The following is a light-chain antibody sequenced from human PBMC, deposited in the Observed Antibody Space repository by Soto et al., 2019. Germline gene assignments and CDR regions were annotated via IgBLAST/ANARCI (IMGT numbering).Light chain of an antibody. Sequence: QSVLTQPASVSGSPGQSITISCTGTSSDVGNYNLVSWYQQHPGKAPKLMIYDASKRPSGVSNRFSGSKSGNTASLTISGLQAEDETDYYCCSYAGTSTYVFGTGTKVTVL. CDR3: CSYAGTSTYV. V-gene: IGLV2-23*01. J-gene: IGLJ1*01. CDR2: DAS. CDR1: SSDVGNYNL.